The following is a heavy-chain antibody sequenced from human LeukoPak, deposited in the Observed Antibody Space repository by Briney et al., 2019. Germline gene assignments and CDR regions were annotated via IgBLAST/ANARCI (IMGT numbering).Heavy chain of an antibody. CDR2: ISGTCYNT. Sequence: GGSLRLSCAASGFTFRNCAMSWVRQAPGKGLEWVSGISGTCYNTYYADSVKGRFTISRDNSKNTLYLQMNSLGAEDTAVYYCAKHVSGSLFYFDYWGQRTLVTVSS. J-gene: IGHJ4*02. V-gene: IGHV3-23*01. D-gene: IGHD3-10*01. CDR3: AKHVSGSLFYFDY. CDR1: GFTFRNCA.